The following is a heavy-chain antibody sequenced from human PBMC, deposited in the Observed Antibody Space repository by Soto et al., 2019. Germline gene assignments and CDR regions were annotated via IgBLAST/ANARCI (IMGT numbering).Heavy chain of an antibody. V-gene: IGHV4-59*01. J-gene: IGHJ5*02. CDR3: ARGARIAAAGVWFDP. D-gene: IGHD6-13*01. CDR1: GGSISSYY. CDR2: IYYSGST. Sequence: SETLSLTCTVSGGSISSYYWSWIRQPPGKGLEWIGYIYYSGSTNYNPSLKSRVTISVDTSKNQFSLKLSSVTAADTAVYYCARGARIAAAGVWFDPLGQGTLVAVSS.